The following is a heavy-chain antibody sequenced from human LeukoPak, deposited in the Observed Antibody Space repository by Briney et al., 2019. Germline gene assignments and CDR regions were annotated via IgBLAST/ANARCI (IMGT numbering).Heavy chain of an antibody. CDR3: ARNGKFDNWFDP. CDR2: VNTYSGAT. D-gene: IGHD1-26*01. V-gene: IGHV1-2*02. J-gene: IGHJ5*02. Sequence: ASVKVSCKGSNYRFTDFYIHWVRQAPAQGLEWMGWVNTYSGATNYAQKFQDRVTMTTDTSINTAFLDLSRLTPDDTAIYYCARNGKFDNWFDPWGPGTLVAVSS. CDR1: NYRFTDFY.